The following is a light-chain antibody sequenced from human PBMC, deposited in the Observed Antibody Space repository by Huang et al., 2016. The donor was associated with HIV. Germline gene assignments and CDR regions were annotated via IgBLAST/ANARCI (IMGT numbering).Light chain of an antibody. CDR1: QSVGSNY. V-gene: IGKV3-20*01. Sequence: EIMLTQSPGTLSLSPGERAALSCRASQSVGSNYLAWYQQKPGQAPRLLIFGASSRATGIPDRFSGSGSETDFILTISRLEPEDFAEYYCQQYGSSPPPFGGGTKVEIK. J-gene: IGKJ4*01. CDR3: QQYGSSPPP. CDR2: GAS.